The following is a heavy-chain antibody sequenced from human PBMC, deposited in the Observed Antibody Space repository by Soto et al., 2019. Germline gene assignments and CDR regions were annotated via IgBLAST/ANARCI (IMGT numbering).Heavy chain of an antibody. CDR2: INHSGST. CDR1: GGSFSGYY. V-gene: IGHV4-34*01. Sequence: QVQLQQWGAGLLKPSETLSLTCAVYGGSFSGYYWTWIRQPPGTGLEWIGEINHSGSTNYNPSLKRRAPISVATSKNQFSLKLTSVTAAATAVYYCARDKITGLFDYWGQGTLVTVSS. CDR3: ARDKITGLFDY. D-gene: IGHD2-8*02. J-gene: IGHJ4*02.